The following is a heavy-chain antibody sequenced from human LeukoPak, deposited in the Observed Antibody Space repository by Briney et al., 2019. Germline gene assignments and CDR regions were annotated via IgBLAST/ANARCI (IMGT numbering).Heavy chain of an antibody. D-gene: IGHD3-10*01. Sequence: ASVKVSCKASGYTFTSYGISWVRQAPGQGLEWMGWISAYNGNTNYAQKLQGRVTMTTDTSTSTAYMELRSLRSDDTAVYYCARVPVFLWFGEPHSYFDYWGQGTLVTVSS. CDR1: GYTFTSYG. V-gene: IGHV1-18*04. CDR3: ARVPVFLWFGEPHSYFDY. CDR2: ISAYNGNT. J-gene: IGHJ4*02.